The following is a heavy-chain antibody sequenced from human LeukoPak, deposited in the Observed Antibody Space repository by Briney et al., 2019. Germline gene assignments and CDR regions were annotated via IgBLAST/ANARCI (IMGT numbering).Heavy chain of an antibody. CDR3: ARARAAQYYYYYMDV. CDR1: GGTFSSYA. Sequence: ASVKVSCKASGGTFSSYAFSWVRQAPGQGLEWMGGIIPIFGIANYAQKFQGRVTITTDESTSTAYMELSSLRSEDTAVYYCARARAAQYYYYYMDVWGKGTTVTVSS. J-gene: IGHJ6*03. CDR2: IIPIFGIA. D-gene: IGHD6-6*01. V-gene: IGHV1-69*05.